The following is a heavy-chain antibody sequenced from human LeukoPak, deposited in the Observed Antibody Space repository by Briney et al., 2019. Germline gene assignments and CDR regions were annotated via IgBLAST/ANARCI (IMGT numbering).Heavy chain of an antibody. CDR1: GGTFSSYA. V-gene: IGHV1-69*13. CDR2: IIPIFGTA. D-gene: IGHD2-21*01. CDR3: ARGSGYCGGDCSTDYYYYMDV. J-gene: IGHJ6*03. Sequence: ASVKVSCKASGGTFSSYAISWVRQAPGQGLEWMGGIIPIFGTANYAQKFQGRVTITADESTSTAYMELSSLRSEDTAVYYCARGSGYCGGDCSTDYYYYMDVWGKGTTVTVSS.